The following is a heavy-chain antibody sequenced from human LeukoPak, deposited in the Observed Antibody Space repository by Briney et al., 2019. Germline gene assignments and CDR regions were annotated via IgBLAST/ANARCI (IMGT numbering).Heavy chain of an antibody. Sequence: PSETLSLTCAVYGGSFSGYYWSWIRQPPGKGLEWIGEINHGGSTNYNPSLKSRLTISVDTSKNQFSLKLSSVTAADTAVYYCAREGVYYDILAAYYRPSYFDFWGQGTLVTVYS. CDR2: INHGGST. J-gene: IGHJ4*02. D-gene: IGHD3-9*01. V-gene: IGHV4-34*01. CDR1: GGSFSGYY. CDR3: AREGVYYDILAAYYRPSYFDF.